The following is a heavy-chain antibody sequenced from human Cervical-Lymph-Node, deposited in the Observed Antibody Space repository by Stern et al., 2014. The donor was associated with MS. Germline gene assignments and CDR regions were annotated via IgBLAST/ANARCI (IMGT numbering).Heavy chain of an antibody. J-gene: IGHJ4*02. CDR3: ARGYPFFDN. V-gene: IGHV1-2*04. Sequence: QMQLVQSGAEVKKPGASVKVSCTASGYTFTGFFLHWVRQAPGQGLEWVGWINPNTGVTKSAQKFQGWVTLTRDPSINTVYMELNRLKSDDTAVFYCARGYPFFDNWGQGTLVTVSS. CDR2: INPNTGVT. CDR1: GYTFTGFF. D-gene: IGHD2-15*01.